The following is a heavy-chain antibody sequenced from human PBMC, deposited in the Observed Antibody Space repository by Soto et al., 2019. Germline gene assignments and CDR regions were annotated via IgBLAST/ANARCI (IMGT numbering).Heavy chain of an antibody. D-gene: IGHD2-21*02. CDR3: ARDLWGYCGTDCYPLDV. CDR2: MYNTGST. CDR1: GGSISGYY. Sequence: SETLSLICTVSGGSISGYYWSWIRQPPGKGLEWIGYMYNTGSTVYNPSFKSRVTISVDTSKNQFSLKLNSVTAADTAVYYCARDLWGYCGTDCYPLDVWGQGTTVTVSS. J-gene: IGHJ6*02. V-gene: IGHV4-59*01.